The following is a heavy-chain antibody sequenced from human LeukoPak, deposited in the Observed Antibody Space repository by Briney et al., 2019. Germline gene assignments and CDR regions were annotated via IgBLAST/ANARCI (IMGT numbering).Heavy chain of an antibody. CDR2: ISAYNGNT. V-gene: IGHV1-18*01. D-gene: IGHD3-22*01. CDR1: GYTFTSYG. J-gene: IGHJ4*02. CDR3: ARGGAEPYYYDSSGYYGRGTSFDY. Sequence: ASVKASCKASGYTFTSYGISWVRQAPGQGLEWMGWISAYNGNTNYAQKLQGRVTMTTGTSTSTAYMELRSLRSDDTAVYYCARGGAEPYYYDSSGYYGRGTSFDYWGQGTLVTVSS.